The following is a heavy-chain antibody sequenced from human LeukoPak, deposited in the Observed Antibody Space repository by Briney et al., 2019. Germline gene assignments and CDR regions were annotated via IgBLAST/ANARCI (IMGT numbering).Heavy chain of an antibody. J-gene: IGHJ1*01. Sequence: GGSLRLSCAASGFTVSSNSMNWVRQAPGKGLEWVSVLYSGGSTYYADSAEGRFTISRDNSKNTLYLQMNSLRAEDTAVYYCATSYCSGGSCYPQYFQHWGQGTLVTVSS. V-gene: IGHV3-53*05. CDR2: LYSGGST. D-gene: IGHD2-15*01. CDR1: GFTVSSNS. CDR3: ATSYCSGGSCYPQYFQH.